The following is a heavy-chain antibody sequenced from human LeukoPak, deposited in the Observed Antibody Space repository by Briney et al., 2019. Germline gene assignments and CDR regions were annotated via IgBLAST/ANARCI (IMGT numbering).Heavy chain of an antibody. CDR1: GFTFSSYS. CDR3: ARVRYYYGSGSYSADY. V-gene: IGHV3-21*01. Sequence: PGGSLRLSCAASGFTFSSYSMNWVRQAPGKGLEWVSSISSSSSYIYYADSVKGRFTISRDNAKNSLYLQMNSLRAEDTAVYYCARVRYYYGSGSYSADYWGQGTLVTVSS. D-gene: IGHD3-10*01. J-gene: IGHJ4*02. CDR2: ISSSSSYI.